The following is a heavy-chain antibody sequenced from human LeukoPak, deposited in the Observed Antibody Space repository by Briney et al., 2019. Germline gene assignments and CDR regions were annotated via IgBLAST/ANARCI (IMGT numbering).Heavy chain of an antibody. D-gene: IGHD4-23*01. V-gene: IGHV3-21*04. CDR3: AKLSRQFYYYYYMDV. CDR2: ISSSSSYI. J-gene: IGHJ6*03. CDR1: GFTFSSYS. Sequence: GGSLRLSCAASGFTFSSYSMNWVRQAPGKGLEWVSSISSSSSYIYYADSVKGRFTISRDNSKNTLYLQMSSLRAEDTAVYYCAKLSRQFYYYYYMDVWGKGTTVTVSS.